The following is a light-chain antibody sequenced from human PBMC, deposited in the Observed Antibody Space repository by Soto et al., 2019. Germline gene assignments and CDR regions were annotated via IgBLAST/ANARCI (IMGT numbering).Light chain of an antibody. CDR1: QTISSW. CDR2: KAS. CDR3: QHYNSYSEA. Sequence: DIQMTQSPSTLSGSVGDRFTITCRASQTISSWLAWYQQKPGKAPKLLIYKASTLKSGVPSSFRGSGSGTEFTLTISRLTPDDFATYYCQHYNSYSEAFGQGTKVDIK. J-gene: IGKJ1*01. V-gene: IGKV1-5*03.